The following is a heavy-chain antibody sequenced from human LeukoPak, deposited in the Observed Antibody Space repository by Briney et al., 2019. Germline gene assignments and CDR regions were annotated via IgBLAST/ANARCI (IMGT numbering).Heavy chain of an antibody. CDR3: AKDSEYSSSSEDY. D-gene: IGHD6-6*01. J-gene: IGHJ4*02. CDR2: ISYDGSNN. Sequence: GRSLRLSCAASGFTFSSYAIHWVRQAPGKGLEWVAVISYDGSNNNYADSVKGRFTISRDNSKNTLYLQMNSLRAEDTAVYYCAKDSEYSSSSEDYWGQGTLVTVSS. CDR1: GFTFSSYA. V-gene: IGHV3-30-3*01.